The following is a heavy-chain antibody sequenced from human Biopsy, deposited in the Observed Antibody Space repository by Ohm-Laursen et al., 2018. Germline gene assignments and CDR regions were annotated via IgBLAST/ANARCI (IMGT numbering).Heavy chain of an antibody. D-gene: IGHD3/OR15-3a*01. CDR3: ARDLVDWAVPS. CDR2: IYPNNGAT. J-gene: IGHJ4*02. CDR1: ADSFVGYD. V-gene: IGHV1-2*02. Sequence: ASVKVSCKALADSFVGYDIHWVRQAPGQGLEWMGSIYPNNGATKNAQKFQGRVTMTRDTSINTAFMELKSLRSDDTAVYYCARDLVDWAVPSWGQGTLVIVSS.